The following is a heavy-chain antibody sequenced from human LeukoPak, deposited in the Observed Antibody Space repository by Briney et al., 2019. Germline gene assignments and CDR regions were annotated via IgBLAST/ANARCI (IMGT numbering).Heavy chain of an antibody. CDR2: IHPNTGGT. Sequence: GASVKVSCKASGYTFTGHYIHWVRQAPGQGLEWMGWIHPNTGGTKYAQKFQGRVTMTRDTSSSTAYMELSSLRSADTAVYYCAKEGRSKASGSGSTITDYWGQGTLVTVSS. J-gene: IGHJ4*02. D-gene: IGHD3-10*01. V-gene: IGHV1-2*02. CDR3: AKEGRSKASGSGSTITDY. CDR1: GYTFTGHY.